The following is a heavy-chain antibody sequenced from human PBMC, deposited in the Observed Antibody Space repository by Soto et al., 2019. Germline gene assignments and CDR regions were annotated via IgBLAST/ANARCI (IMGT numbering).Heavy chain of an antibody. CDR2: INSDGSST. D-gene: IGHD6-13*01. V-gene: IGHV3-74*01. CDR3: ARSARIAAALAHY. J-gene: IGHJ4*02. CDR1: GFTFSSYW. Sequence: PGGSLRLSCAASGFTFSSYWMHLVRQAPGKGLVWVSRINSDGSSTSYADSVKGRFTISRDNAKNTLYLQMNSLRAEDTAVYYCARSARIAAALAHYWGQGTLVTVSS.